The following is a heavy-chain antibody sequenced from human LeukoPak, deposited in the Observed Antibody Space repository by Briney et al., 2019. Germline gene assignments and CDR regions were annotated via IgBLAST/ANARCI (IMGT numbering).Heavy chain of an antibody. CDR3: ARSADYAVGYYFEY. J-gene: IGHJ4*02. CDR1: GFTFRTYA. D-gene: IGHD4/OR15-4a*01. CDR2: VFRGGGSR. V-gene: IGHV3-23*01. Sequence: GGSLRLSCAASGFTFRTYAMSWVRQAPGKGLEWVSSVFRGGGSRDYADSVKGRFAISRDNSKNMLFLQMNSLRVEDTAVYYCARSADYAVGYYFEYWGQGTLVTVSS.